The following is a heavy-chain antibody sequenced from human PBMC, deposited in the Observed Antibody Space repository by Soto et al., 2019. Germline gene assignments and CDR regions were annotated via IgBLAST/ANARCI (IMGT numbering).Heavy chain of an antibody. D-gene: IGHD2-2*02. Sequence: QVQLVQSGAEVKKPGASVKVSCKASGYTFTGYYMHWVRQAPGQGLEWMGWINPNSGGTNYAQKFQGRVTMTRDTSIRTAYMELSRLRSDDTAVYYCARERGRYCSSTSCYTAVTTHGYGMDVWGQGTTVTVSS. V-gene: IGHV1-2*02. J-gene: IGHJ6*02. CDR2: INPNSGGT. CDR3: ARERGRYCSSTSCYTAVTTHGYGMDV. CDR1: GYTFTGYY.